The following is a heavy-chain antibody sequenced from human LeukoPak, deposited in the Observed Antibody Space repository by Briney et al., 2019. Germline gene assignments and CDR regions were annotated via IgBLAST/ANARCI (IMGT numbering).Heavy chain of an antibody. D-gene: IGHD4-11*01. V-gene: IGHV3-33*06. J-gene: IGHJ4*02. CDR1: GFTYSHYG. Sequence: GGSLRLSCAASGFTYSHYGMHWVRQAPGKGLEWVAVIWSDGTEKYYGDAVKGRFTISRDNSRNTLYLQMNSLRGEDTAVYYCAKDAQRGFDHSNSLEYWGQGTLVTVSS. CDR2: IWSDGTEK. CDR3: AKDAQRGFDHSNSLEY.